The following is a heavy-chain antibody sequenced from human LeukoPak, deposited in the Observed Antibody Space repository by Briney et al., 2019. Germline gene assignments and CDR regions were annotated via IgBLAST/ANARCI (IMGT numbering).Heavy chain of an antibody. Sequence: GGSLRLSCAASGFTFSSYGMHWVRQAPGKGLEWVAVIWYDGSNKYYADSVKGRFTISRDNSKNTLYLQMNSLRAEDTAVYYCARASSWLQHSLDYWGQGTLVAVSS. CDR3: ARASSWLQHSLDY. CDR1: GFTFSSYG. CDR2: IWYDGSNK. V-gene: IGHV3-33*01. J-gene: IGHJ4*02. D-gene: IGHD3-22*01.